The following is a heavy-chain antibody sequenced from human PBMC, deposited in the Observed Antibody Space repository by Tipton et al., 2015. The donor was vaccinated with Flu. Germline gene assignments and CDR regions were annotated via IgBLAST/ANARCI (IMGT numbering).Heavy chain of an antibody. Sequence: GLVKPSETLSLTCTVSGGSVNTYFWSWIRQPPGKGLEWIGSISYSGNTYYNPSLKSRVVISVDTSKNQFSLKLTSATAADTAIYYCARLSFYDVDLKNFYFEDWGQGTLVTVSS. V-gene: IGHV4-59*04. CDR2: ISYSGNT. CDR1: GGSVNTYF. J-gene: IGHJ4*02. CDR3: ARLSFYDVDLKNFYFED. D-gene: IGHD3-10*02.